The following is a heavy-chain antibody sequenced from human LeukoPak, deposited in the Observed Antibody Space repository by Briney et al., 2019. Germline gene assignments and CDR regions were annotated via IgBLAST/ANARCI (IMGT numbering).Heavy chain of an antibody. CDR1: GGSISSYY. CDR3: ARDRGSSWYYAFDI. D-gene: IGHD6-13*01. V-gene: IGHV4-4*07. Sequence: TSETLSLTCTVSGGSISSYYWSWIRQPAGKGLEWIGRIYTSGSTNYNPSLKRRVTMSVDTSKNQFSMKLSSVTAADTAVYYCARDRGSSWYYAFDIWGQGTMVTVS. J-gene: IGHJ3*02. CDR2: IYTSGST.